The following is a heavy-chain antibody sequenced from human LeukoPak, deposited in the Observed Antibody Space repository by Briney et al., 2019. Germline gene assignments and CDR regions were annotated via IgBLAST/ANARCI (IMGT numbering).Heavy chain of an antibody. V-gene: IGHV4-59*08. J-gene: IGHJ4*02. CDR3: ARQELYCSSTSCYGSAFDY. D-gene: IGHD2-2*01. CDR1: GGSISSYY. Sequence: SETLSHTCTVSGGSISSYYWSWIRQPPGKGLEWIGYIYYSGSTNYNPSLKSRVTISVDTSKNQFSLKLSSVTAADTAVYYCARQELYCSSTSCYGSAFDYWGQGTLVTVSS. CDR2: IYYSGST.